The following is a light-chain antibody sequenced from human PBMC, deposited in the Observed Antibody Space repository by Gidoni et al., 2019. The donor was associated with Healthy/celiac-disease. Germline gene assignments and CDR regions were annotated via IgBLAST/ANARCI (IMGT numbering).Light chain of an antibody. J-gene: IGKJ4*01. CDR2: GAS. Sequence: EIVMTQSPATLSVSPGERATLSCRASQSVSSNLAWYQQKPGQAPRLLIYGASTRATGIPARVSGSGSGTEFTLTISGLQSEDFAVYYCQQYNNWSLTFGGGTKVEIK. CDR1: QSVSSN. CDR3: QQYNNWSLT. V-gene: IGKV3-15*01.